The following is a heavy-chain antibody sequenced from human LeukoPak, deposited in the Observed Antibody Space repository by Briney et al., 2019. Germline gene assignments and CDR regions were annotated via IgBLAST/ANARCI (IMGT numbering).Heavy chain of an antibody. V-gene: IGHV3-21*01. CDR3: ARVRMTSSGWSFPFDY. Sequence: GGSLRLSCAASGFTFSSYSMNWVRQAPGKGLDWVSSISSSSSYIYYADSVKGRFTISRDNAKNSLYLQMNSLRAEDTAVYYCARVRMTSSGWSFPFDYWGQGTLVTVSS. D-gene: IGHD6-19*01. J-gene: IGHJ4*02. CDR1: GFTFSSYS. CDR2: ISSSSSYI.